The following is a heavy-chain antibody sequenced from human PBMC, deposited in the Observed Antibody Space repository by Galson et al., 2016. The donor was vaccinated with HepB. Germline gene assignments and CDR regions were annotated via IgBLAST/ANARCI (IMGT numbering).Heavy chain of an antibody. J-gene: IGHJ3*02. D-gene: IGHD2-2*02. CDR2: MSVDGSNK. V-gene: IGHV3-30*03. CDR1: GFTFSNYG. CDR3: ARGRTTSCNSAFDI. Sequence: SLRLSCAASGFTFSNYGMHWVRQAPGKGLEWVAVMSVDGSNKYYADSVKGRFIISRDNSKNTLYLQVNSLRVEDTAIYYCARGRTTSCNSAFDIWGQGTMVTVSS.